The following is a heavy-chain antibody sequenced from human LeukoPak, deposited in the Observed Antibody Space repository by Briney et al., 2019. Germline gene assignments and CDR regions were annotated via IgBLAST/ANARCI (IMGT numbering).Heavy chain of an antibody. D-gene: IGHD3-3*01. V-gene: IGHV1-3*01. CDR1: GYTFTSYA. Sequence: ASVKVSCKASGYTFTSYAMHWVRQAPGQRLEWMGWINAGNGNTKYSQKFQGRVTITRDTSASTAYMELSSLRSEDTAVYYCAGDLDFWSGYYTGVFDYWGQGTLVTVSS. J-gene: IGHJ4*02. CDR3: AGDLDFWSGYYTGVFDY. CDR2: INAGNGNT.